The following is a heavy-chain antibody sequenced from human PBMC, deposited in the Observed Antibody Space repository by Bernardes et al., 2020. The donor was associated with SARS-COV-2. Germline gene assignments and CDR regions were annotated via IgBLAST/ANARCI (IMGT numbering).Heavy chain of an antibody. V-gene: IGHV3-33*01. J-gene: IGHJ6*02. CDR2: IWYDGSNK. CDR1: GFTFSSYG. Sequence: GGSLRLSCAASGFTFSSYGMHWVRQAPGKGLEWVAVIWYDGSNKYYADSVKGRFTISRDNSKNTLYLQMNSLRAEDTAVYYCAREEDIVLMVYATNYYGMDVWGQGTTVTVSS. CDR3: AREEDIVLMVYATNYYGMDV. D-gene: IGHD2-8*01.